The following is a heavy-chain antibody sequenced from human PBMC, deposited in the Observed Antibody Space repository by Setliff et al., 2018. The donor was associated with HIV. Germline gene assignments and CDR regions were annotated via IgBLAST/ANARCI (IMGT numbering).Heavy chain of an antibody. CDR2: ISYSGNT. J-gene: IGHJ3*01. Sequence: SETLSLTCNVSGGSISNYYWTWMRQPPGKGQEWIAYISYSGNTNYHPALRSRLTITRDTSKNQVSLTLRSVTAEDTAIYFCARDAELPGPPVHDAFDLWVPGTMVTVSS. D-gene: IGHD1-1*01. V-gene: IGHV4-59*01. CDR1: GGSISNYY. CDR3: ARDAELPGPPVHDAFDL.